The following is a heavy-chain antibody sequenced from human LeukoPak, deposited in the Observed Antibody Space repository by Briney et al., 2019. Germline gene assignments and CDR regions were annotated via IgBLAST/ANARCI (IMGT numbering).Heavy chain of an antibody. CDR1: GFTFSSYA. D-gene: IGHD6-19*01. Sequence: PGRSLRLSCAASGFTFSSYAMSWVRQAPGKGREWVSSMSGSGGITYYTDSVKARFTSSRDNSKNPLFLQMNSLRAEDTAVHHCAKDSGDTSGNWFDPSGQGTLVTVSS. CDR3: AKDSGDTSGNWFDP. V-gene: IGHV3-23*01. J-gene: IGHJ5*02. CDR2: MSGSGGIT.